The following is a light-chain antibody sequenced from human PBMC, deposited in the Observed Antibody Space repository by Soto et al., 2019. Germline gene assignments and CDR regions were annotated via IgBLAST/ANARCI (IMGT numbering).Light chain of an antibody. CDR1: QTLHSS. CDR2: DGW. Sequence: EIVLTQSPATLSVSPGERVTLSCTASQTLHSSLNWYQQRPGQAPRPIIYDGWKRAAGVPDRISGAGSDTDYTLTISSLEPDDFAVYYCQQRSRWPMTFGQGTRLEI. J-gene: IGKJ5*01. V-gene: IGKV3-11*01. CDR3: QQRSRWPMT.